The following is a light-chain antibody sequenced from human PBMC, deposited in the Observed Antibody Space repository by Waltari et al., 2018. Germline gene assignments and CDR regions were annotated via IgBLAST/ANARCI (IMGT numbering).Light chain of an antibody. CDR3: QAWDSSTEV. J-gene: IGLJ1*01. CDR2: QDS. Sequence: SYKLTQPPSVSVSPGQTATITCSGDKLGDKYACWYQQKPGQSPLLVIYQDSKRPSGIPERFSGSNSGKTATLTISGTQAMDEADYYCQAWDSSTEVFGTGTKVTVL. V-gene: IGLV3-1*01. CDR1: KLGDKY.